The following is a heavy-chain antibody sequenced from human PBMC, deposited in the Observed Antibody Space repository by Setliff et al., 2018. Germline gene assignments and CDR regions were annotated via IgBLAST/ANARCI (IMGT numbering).Heavy chain of an antibody. J-gene: IGHJ4*02. V-gene: IGHV4-4*02. D-gene: IGHD1-26*01. CDR1: GGSISSPNW. Sequence: SETLSLTCAVSGGSISSPNWWDWVRQPPGQGLEWMGEIYHSGTTNYNPSLKSRVTMSVDKSRNQFPLRLTSVTAADTAIYYCTRAYSGSHDYWGQGTLVTVSS. CDR3: TRAYSGSHDY. CDR2: IYHSGTT.